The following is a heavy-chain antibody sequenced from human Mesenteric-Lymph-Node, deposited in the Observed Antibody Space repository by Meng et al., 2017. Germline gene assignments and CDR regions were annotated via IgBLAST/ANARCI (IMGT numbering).Heavy chain of an antibody. CDR3: ARVYSGSYPTYFDY. CDR2: INAGNGNT. CDR1: GYAFTSYA. D-gene: IGHD1-26*01. V-gene: IGHV1-3*01. Sequence: QSWYEVNKPGASMKVSVNASGYAFTSYAMHWVRQAPGQRLEWMGWINAGNGNTKYSQKFQGRVTITRDTSASTAYMELSSLRSEDTAVYYCARVYSGSYPTYFDYWGQGTLVTVSS. J-gene: IGHJ4*02.